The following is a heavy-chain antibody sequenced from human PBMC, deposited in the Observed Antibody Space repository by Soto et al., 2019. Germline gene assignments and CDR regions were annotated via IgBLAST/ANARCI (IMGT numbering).Heavy chain of an antibody. CDR1: GSSISTYP. CDR2: VSGSGRRT. CDR3: AKDQEFGSRSYETGMDV. V-gene: IGHV3-23*01. D-gene: IGHD3-10*01. J-gene: IGHJ6*02. Sequence: EVQLLQSGGGSVRPGGSLTLSCEASGSSISTYPMNWIRQAPGKGLEWVSTVSGSGRRTYYADSVKGRFTVSRDNSQNTVLLHMRGLRADDTATYFCAKDQEFGSRSYETGMDVWGQGTTVVVSS.